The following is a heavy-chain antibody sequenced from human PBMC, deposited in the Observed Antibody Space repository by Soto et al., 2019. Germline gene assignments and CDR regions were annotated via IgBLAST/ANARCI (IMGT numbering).Heavy chain of an antibody. V-gene: IGHV4-59*01. J-gene: IGHJ4*02. CDR2: IYYSGST. CDR3: ARSRGGYFDY. Sequence: SETLSLTCTVSGVSISSYYWSWIRQPPGKGLEWIGYIYYSGSTNYNPSLKSRVTISGDTSKNQFSLKLSSVTAADTAVYYCARSRGGYFDYWGQGTLVTVSS. D-gene: IGHD3-22*01. CDR1: GVSISSYY.